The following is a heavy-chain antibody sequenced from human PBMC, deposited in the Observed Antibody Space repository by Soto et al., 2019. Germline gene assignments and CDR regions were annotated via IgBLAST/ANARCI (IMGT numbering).Heavy chain of an antibody. CDR1: GLTSSSYA. J-gene: IGHJ4*02. D-gene: IGHD3-9*01. CDR3: ARVVHIEDCDILTGSYFDN. V-gene: IGHV3-64*04. CDR2: ISSSGGST. Sequence: GGSLRLSCSASGLTSSSYAMHWVRQAPGKGLEYVSAISSSGGSTYYADSVKGRFTISRDNAKNSLYLQMNSLRAEDTAVYYCARVVHIEDCDILTGSYFDNGGQGTLVTVFS.